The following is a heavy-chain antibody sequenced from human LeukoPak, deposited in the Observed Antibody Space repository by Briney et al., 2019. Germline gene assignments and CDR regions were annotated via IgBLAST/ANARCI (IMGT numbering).Heavy chain of an antibody. D-gene: IGHD5-24*01. CDR1: GGSISSYY. CDR2: IYTSGST. V-gene: IGHV4-4*07. CDR3: ARDCSVEMANFWPRLVNWFDP. Sequence: IPSETLSLTCTVSGGSISSYYWSWIRQPAGKGLEWIGRIYTSGSTDYNPSLKSRVTMSVDTSKNQFSLKLSSVTAADTAVYYCARDCSVEMANFWPRLVNWFDPWGQGTLVTVSS. J-gene: IGHJ5*02.